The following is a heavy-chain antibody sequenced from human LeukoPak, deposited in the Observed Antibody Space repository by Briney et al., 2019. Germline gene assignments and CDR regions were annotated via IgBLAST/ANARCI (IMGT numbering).Heavy chain of an antibody. J-gene: IGHJ4*02. CDR1: GGSISSYY. CDR3: ARVKRAVAGTRYYFDY. Sequence: SETLSLTCTVSGGSISSYYWSWIRQPPGRGLEWIGYIYYSGSTNYNPSLKSRVTISVDTSKNQFSLKLSSVTAADTAVYYCARVKRAVAGTRYYFDYWGQGTLVTVSS. V-gene: IGHV4-59*12. D-gene: IGHD6-19*01. CDR2: IYYSGST.